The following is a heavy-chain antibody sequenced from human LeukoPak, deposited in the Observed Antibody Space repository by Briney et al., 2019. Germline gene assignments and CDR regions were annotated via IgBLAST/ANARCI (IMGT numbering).Heavy chain of an antibody. J-gene: IGHJ4*02. CDR2: IIPIFGTA. CDR1: GGTFSSYA. V-gene: IGHV1-69*13. CDR3: ARGWDHDSDGRPTAYVY. Sequence: SVKVSCKASGGTFSSYAISWVRQAPGQGLEWMGGIIPIFGTANYAQKFQGRVTITADESTSTAYMELSSLRSEDTAVYYCARGWDHDSDGRPTAYVYWGQGTLVTVSS. D-gene: IGHD3-22*01.